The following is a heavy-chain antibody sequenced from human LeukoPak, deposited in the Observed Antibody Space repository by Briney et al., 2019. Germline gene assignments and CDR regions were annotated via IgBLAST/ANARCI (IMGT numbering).Heavy chain of an antibody. CDR2: IYYSGNT. V-gene: IGHV4-59*08. J-gene: IGHJ4*02. CDR3: ARLSHSNYGYFEY. D-gene: IGHD4-11*01. CDR1: GGSISSYY. Sequence: PSETLSLTCTVSGGSISSYYWSWIRQPPGKGLAWIGYIYYSGNTDYNPSLKSRVTVSVDTSRNQFSLKLSSVTAADTAVYYRARLSHSNYGYFEYWGQGTLVTVSS.